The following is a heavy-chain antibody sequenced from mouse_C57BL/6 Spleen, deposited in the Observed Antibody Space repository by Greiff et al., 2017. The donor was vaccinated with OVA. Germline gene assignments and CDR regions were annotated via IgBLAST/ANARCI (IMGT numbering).Heavy chain of an antibody. Sequence: QVQLQQSGAELVKPGASVKISCKASGYAFSSYWMNWVTQRPGKGLEWIGQMYPGDGDTNYNGKFKGMATLTADKSSSTAYMKLSSLTSEGSEVYICARRGTYVGYPGAMDYGGEGTSVTVSS. J-gene: IGHJ4*01. D-gene: IGHD2-2*01. CDR1: GYAFSSYW. CDR3: ARRGTYVGYPGAMDY. CDR2: MYPGDGDT. V-gene: IGHV1-80*01.